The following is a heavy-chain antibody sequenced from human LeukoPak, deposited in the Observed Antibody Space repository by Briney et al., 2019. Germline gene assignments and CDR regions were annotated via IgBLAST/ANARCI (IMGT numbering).Heavy chain of an antibody. CDR1: GYTFTGYY. Sequence: ASVKVSCKASGYTFTGYYMHWVRQAPGQGLEWMGIINPSGGSTGYAQKFQGRVTMTRDMSTSIVYMELSSLRSEDTAVYYCARDVFLSIAAANPSEEAFDIWGQGTMVTVSS. V-gene: IGHV1-46*01. CDR3: ARDVFLSIAAANPSEEAFDI. CDR2: INPSGGST. J-gene: IGHJ3*02. D-gene: IGHD6-13*01.